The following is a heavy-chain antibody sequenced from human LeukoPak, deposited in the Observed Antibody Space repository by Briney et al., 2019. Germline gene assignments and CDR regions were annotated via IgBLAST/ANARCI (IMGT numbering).Heavy chain of an antibody. CDR3: ARDANYYYGMDV. CDR2: ISSSSSYI. CDR1: GFTFSSYS. V-gene: IGHV3-21*01. Sequence: GGSLRLSCAASGFTFSSYSMNWVRQAPGKGLEWVSSISSSSSYIYYADSVKGRFTISRDNAKNSLYLQMNSLRAEDTAVYYCARDANYYYGMDVWGQGTSVAVSS. J-gene: IGHJ6*02.